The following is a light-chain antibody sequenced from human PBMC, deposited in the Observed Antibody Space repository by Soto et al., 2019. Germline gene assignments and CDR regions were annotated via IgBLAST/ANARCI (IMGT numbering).Light chain of an antibody. CDR1: QSISRG. V-gene: IGKV1-5*01. J-gene: IGKJ1*01. Sequence: DIQMTQSPSTLSSSVGDRVTITCRASQSISRGLAWYQQKPGKAPNLLIYDASTLESGVPSRFSGSGSGTEFTLTISCLHPDDFATYYCQQYNSYWTFGQGTKVDI. CDR2: DAS. CDR3: QQYNSYWT.